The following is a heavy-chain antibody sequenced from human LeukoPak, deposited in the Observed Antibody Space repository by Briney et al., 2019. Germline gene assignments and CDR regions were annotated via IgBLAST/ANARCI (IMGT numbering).Heavy chain of an antibody. CDR1: GDSISSGNYF. CDR2: IHSDGLA. J-gene: IGHJ5*02. D-gene: IGHD3-16*01. Sequence: SQTLSLTCTVSGDSISSGNYFWAWIRQSAGKGLEWIGRIHSDGLANYNPSLRSRVTISVDTSNNQFSLKVRSVTAADTATYYCARDRQLGWFGPWGQGILVTVSS. CDR3: ARDRQLGWFGP. V-gene: IGHV4-61*02.